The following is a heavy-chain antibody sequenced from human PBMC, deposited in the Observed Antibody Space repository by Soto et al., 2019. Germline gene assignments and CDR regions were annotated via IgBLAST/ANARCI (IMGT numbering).Heavy chain of an antibody. CDR1: GFTFSSYG. Sequence: GGSLRLSCAASGFTFSSYGMHWVRQAPGKGLEWVAVIWYDGSNKYYADSVKGRFTISRDNSKNTLYLQMNSLRAEDTAVYYCARAITMVRGVIIPYYYGMDVWGQGTTVTVSS. CDR3: ARAITMVRGVIIPYYYGMDV. J-gene: IGHJ6*02. D-gene: IGHD3-10*01. CDR2: IWYDGSNK. V-gene: IGHV3-33*01.